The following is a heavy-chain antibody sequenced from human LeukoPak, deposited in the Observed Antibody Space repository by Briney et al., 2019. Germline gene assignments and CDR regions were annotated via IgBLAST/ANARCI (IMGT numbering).Heavy chain of an antibody. CDR3: ASTIAVAGTGGEWYFDY. CDR1: GGSISSYY. Sequence: SESLSLTCTVSGGSISSYYWSWIRQPPGKGLEWIAYIYYSGSTNYNPSLKSRVTISVDTSKNQFSLKPSSVTAADTAVYYCASTIAVAGTGGEWYFDYWGQGTLVTVSS. J-gene: IGHJ4*02. D-gene: IGHD6-19*01. CDR2: IYYSGST. V-gene: IGHV4-59*08.